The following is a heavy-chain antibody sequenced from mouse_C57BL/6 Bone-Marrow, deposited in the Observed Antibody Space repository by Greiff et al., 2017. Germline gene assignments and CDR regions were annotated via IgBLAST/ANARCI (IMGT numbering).Heavy chain of an antibody. V-gene: IGHV1-69*01. CDR3: AREEGDGYADWYFDV. J-gene: IGHJ1*03. D-gene: IGHD2-2*01. Sequence: QVQLQQPGAELVMPGASVKLSCKASGYTFTSYWMHWVKQRPGQGLEWIGEIDPSDSYTNYNQKFKGKSTLTVDKSSSTAYMQLSSLTSEDSEVYCCAREEGDGYADWYFDVWGTGTTVTVSS. CDR2: IDPSDSYT. CDR1: GYTFTSYW.